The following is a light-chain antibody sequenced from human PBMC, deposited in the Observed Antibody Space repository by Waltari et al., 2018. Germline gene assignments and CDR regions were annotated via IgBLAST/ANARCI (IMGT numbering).Light chain of an antibody. J-gene: IGLJ1*01. CDR3: SSYTSSSTLYV. V-gene: IGLV2-14*01. Sequence: QSALTQPASVSGSPGQSITISCTGTSSDVGGYNYVSWYQQHPGKAPKLMISEVSNRPSGVSNRFSGSKSGNTASLTISGLQAEDEADYYYSSYTSSSTLYVFGTGTKVTVL. CDR1: SSDVGGYNY. CDR2: EVS.